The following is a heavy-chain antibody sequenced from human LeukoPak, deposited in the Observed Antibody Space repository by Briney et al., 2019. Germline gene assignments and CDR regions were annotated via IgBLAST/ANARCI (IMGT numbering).Heavy chain of an antibody. D-gene: IGHD2-15*01. J-gene: IGHJ4*02. Sequence: PGRSLGLSCAASGFTVSSNCMSSVRQAPGKGLEWVSVIYRGGNTYNGDSVKGRFTISRGNSKNRMYLQMNSLRAEDTAVYYCARGYCSGGSCYSVYFDYWGQGTLVTVSS. CDR2: IYRGGNT. CDR3: ARGYCSGGSCYSVYFDY. CDR1: GFTVSSNC. V-gene: IGHV3-53*01.